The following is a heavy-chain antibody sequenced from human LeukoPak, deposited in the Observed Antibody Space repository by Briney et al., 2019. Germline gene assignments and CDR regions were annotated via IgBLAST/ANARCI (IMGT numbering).Heavy chain of an antibody. CDR1: GYSISSGYY. Sequence: TSETLSLTCTVSGYSISSGYYWGWIRQSPGKGLEWIGSIYHSGSTYYNPSLKSRVTISVDTSKNQFSLKLSSVTAADTAVYYCARGGDYYDSSGNFDYWGQGTLVTVSS. CDR3: ARGGDYYDSSGNFDY. CDR2: IYHSGST. J-gene: IGHJ4*02. V-gene: IGHV4-38-2*02. D-gene: IGHD3-22*01.